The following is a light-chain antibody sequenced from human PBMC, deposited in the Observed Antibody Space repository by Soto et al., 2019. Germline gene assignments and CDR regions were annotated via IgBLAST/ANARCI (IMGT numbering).Light chain of an antibody. CDR3: QHLGT. V-gene: IGKV3-11*01. CDR2: GAS. Sequence: EIVLTQSPATLSLSPGERATLSCRASQSVSSYLAWYQQKPGQAPRLLIYGASNRATGIPARFSGSGSGTDFTLTISSLEPEDFAVYYCQHLGTFGGGTKVEIK. CDR1: QSVSSY. J-gene: IGKJ4*01.